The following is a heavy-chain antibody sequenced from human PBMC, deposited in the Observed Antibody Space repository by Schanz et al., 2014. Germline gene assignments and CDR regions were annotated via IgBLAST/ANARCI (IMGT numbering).Heavy chain of an antibody. V-gene: IGHV3-64*01. CDR3: ARGRAVAGTGYFDY. J-gene: IGHJ4*02. CDR1: GFTFSSYA. D-gene: IGHD6-19*01. Sequence: DVQLVESGGGLVQPGGSLRLSCAASGFTFSSYAMHWVRQAPGKGLEYVSTINSNGGSTYYANSVKGRFSISRDNSKNTLYLQMGSLRAEDMAVYYCARGRAVAGTGYFDYWGQGTLVTVSS. CDR2: INSNGGST.